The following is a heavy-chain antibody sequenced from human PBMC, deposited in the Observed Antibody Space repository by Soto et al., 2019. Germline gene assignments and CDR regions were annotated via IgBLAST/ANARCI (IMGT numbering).Heavy chain of an antibody. CDR2: IKSKSFGETT. CDR3: ARIITAAGGRRYFDL. CDR1: GFSFNNPW. Sequence: PGGSLRLSCAASGFSFNNPWMNWVRQAPGKGLEWVGRIKSKSFGETTDYAAPVKDRFTISRDDSKNMLYLQMNSLKTEDTAVYYCARIITAAGGRRYFDLWGRGTLVTVSS. V-gene: IGHV3-15*07. J-gene: IGHJ2*01. D-gene: IGHD6-13*01.